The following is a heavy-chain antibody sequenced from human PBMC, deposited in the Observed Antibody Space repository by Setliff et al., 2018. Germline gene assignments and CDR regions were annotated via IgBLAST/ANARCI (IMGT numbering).Heavy chain of an antibody. Sequence: SETLSLTCGGYGGSFSGYYWSWIRQPPGKGLEWIGEINHSGSTNYNPSLKSRVTISVDTSKNQFSLKLSSVTAADTAVYYCARVDNFWSGPIDYWGQGTLVTVS. J-gene: IGHJ4*02. V-gene: IGHV4-34*01. CDR3: ARVDNFWSGPIDY. CDR2: INHSGST. D-gene: IGHD3-3*01. CDR1: GGSFSGYY.